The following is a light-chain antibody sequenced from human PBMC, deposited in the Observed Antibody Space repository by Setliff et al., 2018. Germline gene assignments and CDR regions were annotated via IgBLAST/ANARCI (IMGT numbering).Light chain of an antibody. Sequence: QSALTQPASVSGSPGQSITISCTGSSSDVGGYNHVSWYQQHPGKAPKLMIYDVGKRPSGVSNRFSGSKSGNTASLTISGLQAEDEADYYCSSYTGSNSHVLGTGTKVTV. CDR1: SSDVGGYNH. V-gene: IGLV2-14*01. CDR3: SSYTGSNSHV. J-gene: IGLJ1*01. CDR2: DVG.